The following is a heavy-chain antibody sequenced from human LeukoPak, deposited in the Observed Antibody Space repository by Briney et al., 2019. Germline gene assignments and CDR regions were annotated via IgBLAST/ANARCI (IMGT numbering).Heavy chain of an antibody. V-gene: IGHV3-64*02. D-gene: IGHD6-13*01. CDR2: ISYNGGGT. J-gene: IGHJ4*02. CDR3: ARGASSTWSGFDY. Sequence: GGSLRLFCAASGFIFQYCAMQWVRQAPGKGLEHVSAISYNGGGTYYAASVRDRFTISRDNSRNTLYLQMGSLRVEDMAVYYCARGASSTWSGFDYWGPGTLVSVSS. CDR1: GFIFQYCA.